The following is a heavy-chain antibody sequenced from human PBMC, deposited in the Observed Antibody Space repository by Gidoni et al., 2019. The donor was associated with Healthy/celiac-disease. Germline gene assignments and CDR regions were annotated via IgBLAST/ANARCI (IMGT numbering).Heavy chain of an antibody. CDR3: ARITIFGYYMGV. J-gene: IGHJ6*03. V-gene: IGHV3-11*05. CDR1: GITFSDYY. Sequence: QVQLGDSGGGLLKPGGSLRLSCAAAGITFSDYYMSWVRQAPGKGLEWVSYISSSSSYTNYADSVKGRFTIPRDNAKHSLYLQMTSRRAEDTAVYYCARITIFGYYMGVWGKGTTVTVSS. CDR2: ISSSSSYT. D-gene: IGHD3-3*01.